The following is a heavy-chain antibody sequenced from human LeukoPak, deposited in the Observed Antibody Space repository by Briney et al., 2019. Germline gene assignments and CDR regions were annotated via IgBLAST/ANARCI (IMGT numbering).Heavy chain of an antibody. CDR3: NAHIVVVPAANDY. Sequence: SVKVSCKASGYTFTSYGISWVRQAPGQGLEWMGRIIPILGIANYAQKFQGGVTITADKSTSTAYMELSSLRSEDTAVYYCNAHIVVVPAANDYWGQGTLVTVSS. V-gene: IGHV1-69*04. CDR1: GYTFTSYG. J-gene: IGHJ4*02. D-gene: IGHD2-2*01. CDR2: IIPILGIA.